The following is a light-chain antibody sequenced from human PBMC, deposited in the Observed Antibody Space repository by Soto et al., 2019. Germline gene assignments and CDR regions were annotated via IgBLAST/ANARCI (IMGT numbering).Light chain of an antibody. J-gene: IGKJ1*01. Sequence: DIVMTQSPDSLAISLGERATINCKSSQSVLYSSNNKNYLAWYQRKPGQPPKLLIYWASTRESGVPDRFSGSGSGTDFTLTISSLQAEDGAVYYCQQYYDTPTFGQGTKVEIK. CDR3: QQYYDTPT. V-gene: IGKV4-1*01. CDR2: WAS. CDR1: QSVLYSSNNKNY.